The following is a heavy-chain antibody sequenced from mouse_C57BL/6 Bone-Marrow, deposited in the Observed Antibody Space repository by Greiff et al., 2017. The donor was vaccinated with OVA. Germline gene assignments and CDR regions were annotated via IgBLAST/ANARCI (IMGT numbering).Heavy chain of an antibody. CDR2: ISNGGGST. Sequence: DVQLVESGGGLVQPGGSLKLSCAASGFTFSDYYMYWVRQTPEKRLEWVAYISNGGGSTYYPDTVKGRFTISRDNAKNTLYLQMSRLKSEDTAMYYCAREGKFVTTVVGAMDYWGQGTSVTVSS. J-gene: IGHJ4*01. D-gene: IGHD1-1*01. V-gene: IGHV5-12*01. CDR1: GFTFSDYY. CDR3: AREGKFVTTVVGAMDY.